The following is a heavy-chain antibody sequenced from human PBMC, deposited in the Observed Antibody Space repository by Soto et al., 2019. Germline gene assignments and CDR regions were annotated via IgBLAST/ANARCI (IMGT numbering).Heavy chain of an antibody. J-gene: IGHJ3*02. D-gene: IGHD3-10*01. CDR3: ARDLDITMVRGVIITSAFDI. CDR1: GYTFTSYG. V-gene: IGHV1-18*01. CDR2: ISAYNGNT. Sequence: ASVKVSCKASGYTFTSYGISWVRQAPGQGLEWMGWISAYNGNTNYAQKLQGRVTMTTDTSTSTAYMELRSLRSDDTAVYYCARDLDITMVRGVIITSAFDIWGQGTMVTVSS.